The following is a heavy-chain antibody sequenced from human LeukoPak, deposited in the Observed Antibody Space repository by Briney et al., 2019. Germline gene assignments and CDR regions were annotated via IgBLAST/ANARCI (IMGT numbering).Heavy chain of an antibody. J-gene: IGHJ4*02. CDR3: AGCQRYGVSGLLLDY. CDR1: GFTFGNYG. V-gene: IGHV3-20*04. Sequence: AGSLRLSCAASGFTFGNYGMSWVRPAPGKGLEWGSGLNWSGGSSGYADSVEGRFTISRDNAKDYQDLHMNSLKVEDMYFYYCAGCQRYGVSGLLLDYWGQGTMVTVSS. D-gene: IGHD2-8*01. CDR2: LNWSGGSS.